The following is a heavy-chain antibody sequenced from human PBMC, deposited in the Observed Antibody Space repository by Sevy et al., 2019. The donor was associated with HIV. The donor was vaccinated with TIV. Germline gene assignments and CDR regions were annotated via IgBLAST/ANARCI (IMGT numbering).Heavy chain of an antibody. V-gene: IGHV3-72*01. D-gene: IGHD3-16*01. J-gene: IGHJ3*02. CDR2: TRNKANSYTT. CDR1: GFTFSDHY. CDR3: ARDLGSAFDI. Sequence: GGSLRLSCAASGFTFSDHYMDWVRQAPGKGLEWVGRTRNKANSYTTEYAAFVKGRFTISRDDSKNSLYLQMNSLKTEDTAVYYCARDLGSAFDIWGQGTMVTVSS.